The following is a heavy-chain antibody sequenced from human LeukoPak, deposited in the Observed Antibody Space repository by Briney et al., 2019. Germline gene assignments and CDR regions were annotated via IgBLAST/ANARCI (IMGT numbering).Heavy chain of an antibody. CDR3: ARDLKRELGWFDP. CDR1: GYTFTGYY. V-gene: IGHV1-2*06. Sequence: GASVKVSCKASGYTFTGYYMHWVRQAPGQGLEWMGRINPNSGGTNYAQKFQGRVTMTRDTSISTAYMELSRLRSDDTAVYYCARDLKRELGWFDPWGQGTLVSLSS. J-gene: IGHJ5*02. CDR2: INPNSGGT. D-gene: IGHD1-26*01.